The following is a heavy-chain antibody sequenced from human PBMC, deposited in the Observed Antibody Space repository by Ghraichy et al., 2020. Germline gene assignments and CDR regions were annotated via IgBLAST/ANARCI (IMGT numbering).Heavy chain of an antibody. J-gene: IGHJ4*02. Sequence: SETLSLTCAVSVSGGSIGCAGHTWNWIRQPPGKELEWIGCVYYSGNTHYNPSLKSRATISVDMSNSQFSRTVNSVTAADTAVYYCATARNLYGSGSRYFDYWGLGTLVTVSS. CDR2: VYYSGNT. CDR1: VSGGSIGCAGHT. V-gene: IGHV4-30-4*07. CDR3: ATARNLYGSGSRYFDY. D-gene: IGHD3-10*01.